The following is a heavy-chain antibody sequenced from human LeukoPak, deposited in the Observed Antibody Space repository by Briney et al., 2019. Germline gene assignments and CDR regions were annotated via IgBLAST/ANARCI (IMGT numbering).Heavy chain of an antibody. Sequence: GGSLRLSCAASGFTFNDYWMSWVRQAPGKGLEWVVNINQDGSENYYVDSMRGRFTSSRDNAKNSLFLQMNSLRADDTAVYYCARSSWGSSTNSWGQGTLVTVSS. D-gene: IGHD3-16*01. CDR2: INQDGSEN. V-gene: IGHV3-7*01. CDR3: ARSSWGSSTNS. CDR1: GFTFNDYW. J-gene: IGHJ4*02.